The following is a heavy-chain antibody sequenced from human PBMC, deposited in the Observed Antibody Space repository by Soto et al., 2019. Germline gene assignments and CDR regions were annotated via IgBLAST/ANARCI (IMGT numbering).Heavy chain of an antibody. J-gene: IGHJ4*02. Sequence: SETLSLTCTVSGGSISSSYWSWIRQPPGKGLEWIGDIYDSGSTYYNSSLKSRVTMSVDTSKNQFSLKLSSVTAADTAVYYCARGLYYYDSRGYRRAYWGQGTLVPVSS. V-gene: IGHV4-59*12. CDR1: GGSISSSY. CDR3: ARGLYYYDSRGYRRAY. D-gene: IGHD3-22*01. CDR2: IYDSGST.